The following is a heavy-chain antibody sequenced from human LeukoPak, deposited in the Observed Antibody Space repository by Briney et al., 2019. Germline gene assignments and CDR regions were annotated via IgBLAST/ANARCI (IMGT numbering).Heavy chain of an antibody. CDR3: ARNSSSSPWFDP. J-gene: IGHJ5*02. CDR1: GGSFSGYY. V-gene: IGHV4-34*01. CDR2: VYYSGST. Sequence: PSETLSLTCAVYGGSFSGYYWSWIRQPPGKGPEWIGTVYYSGSTYYNPSLKSRVTISVDTSKNQFSLRLSSVTAADTAVYYCARNSSSSPWFDPWGQGTLVTVSS. D-gene: IGHD6-6*01.